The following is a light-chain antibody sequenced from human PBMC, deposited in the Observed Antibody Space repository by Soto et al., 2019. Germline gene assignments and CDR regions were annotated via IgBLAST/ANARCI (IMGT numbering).Light chain of an antibody. CDR1: QSVRSN. J-gene: IGKJ1*01. Sequence: EIVMTQSPATLSVSPGERVTLSCRASQSVRSNLSWYQQKPGQAPRLLIYGASTRATGLPARFSGSGSGTDFTLTISSLQSEDFAVYYCQQLTDWPPQWTFGQGTKVDIK. CDR2: GAS. CDR3: QQLTDWPPQWT. V-gene: IGKV3-15*01.